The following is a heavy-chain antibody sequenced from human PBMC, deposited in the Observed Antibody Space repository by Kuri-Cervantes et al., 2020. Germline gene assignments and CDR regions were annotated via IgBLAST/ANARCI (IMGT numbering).Heavy chain of an antibody. CDR3: ARDVRLGGIMDV. CDR1: GYTFTSYG. Sequence: ASVKVSCKASGYTFTSYGISWVRQAPGQGLEWMGWISAYNGNTNYAQKLQGRITMTTDTSTSTAYMELSSLRSEDTAVYYCARDVRLGGIMDVWGKGTTVTVSS. CDR2: ISAYNGNT. V-gene: IGHV1-18*01. J-gene: IGHJ6*03. D-gene: IGHD6-6*01.